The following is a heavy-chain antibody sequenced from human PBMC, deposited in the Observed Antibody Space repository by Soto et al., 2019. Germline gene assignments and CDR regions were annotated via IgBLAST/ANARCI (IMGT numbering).Heavy chain of an antibody. V-gene: IGHV5-51*01. CDR3: ARYSNYGLGYYYYGMDV. Sequence: GESLKISCKGSGYSFTSYWIGWVRQMPGKGLEWMGIIYPGDSDTRYSPSFQGQVTISADKSISTAYLQWSSLKASDTAMYYCARYSNYGLGYYYYGMDVWGQGTTVTVSS. CDR1: GYSFTSYW. D-gene: IGHD4-4*01. J-gene: IGHJ6*02. CDR2: IYPGDSDT.